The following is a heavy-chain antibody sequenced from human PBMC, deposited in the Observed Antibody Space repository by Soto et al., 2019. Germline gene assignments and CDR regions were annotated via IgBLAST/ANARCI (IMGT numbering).Heavy chain of an antibody. CDR3: ARVVYDAFDV. CDR1: GASVTSPIFY. CDR2: MYHSAST. D-gene: IGHD6-6*01. V-gene: IGHV4-61*01. J-gene: IGHJ3*01. Sequence: QVQLQESGPGLVKPSETLSLDCAVSGASVTSPIFYWSWIRQPPGKGLEWIGYMYHSASTNYNPSLKSRVTISKNTSENRFSLKLTSVTAADTAVYFCARVVYDAFDVWGQGKLVSVSS.